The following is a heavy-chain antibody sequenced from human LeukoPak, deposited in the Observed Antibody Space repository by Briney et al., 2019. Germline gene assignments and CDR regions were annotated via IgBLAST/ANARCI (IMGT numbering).Heavy chain of an antibody. V-gene: IGHV3-53*01. D-gene: IGHD6-13*01. CDR1: GFTFDDYG. J-gene: IGHJ4*02. Sequence: GGSLRLSCAASGFTFDDYGMSWVRQAPGKGLEWVSVIYSGGSTYYADSVKGRFTISRDNSKNTLYLQMNSLRAEDTAVYYCARGLSSSWTGEYYFDYWGQGTLVTVSS. CDR3: ARGLSSSWTGEYYFDY. CDR2: IYSGGST.